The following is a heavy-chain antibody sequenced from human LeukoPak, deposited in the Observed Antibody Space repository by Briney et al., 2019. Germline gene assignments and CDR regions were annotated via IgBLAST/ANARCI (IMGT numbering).Heavy chain of an antibody. CDR1: GYSISSGYY. J-gene: IGHJ2*01. CDR3: ARHVAVTQHATYWYFDL. D-gene: IGHD4-17*01. V-gene: IGHV4-38-2*02. Sequence: PSETLSLTCTVSGYSISSGYYWGWIRPPPGKGLEWTGSIDHSGSTYYNPSLKSRVTISVDTSKNQFSLKLSSVTAADTAVYYCARHVAVTQHATYWYFDLWGRGTLVTVSS. CDR2: IDHSGST.